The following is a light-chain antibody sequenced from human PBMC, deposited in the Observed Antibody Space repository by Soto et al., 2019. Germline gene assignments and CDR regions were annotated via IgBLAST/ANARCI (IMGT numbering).Light chain of an antibody. CDR2: GAS. CDR3: QQYDNWPPYT. J-gene: IGKJ2*01. V-gene: IGKV3-15*01. Sequence: EIVITQSPAILSVSPGGRATLSCRASQSVGSNLAWFQQRPGQAPRLLIYGASTRAAGVPARFSGSGSGTGFTLTISSLQSEDFAVYYCQQYDNWPPYTFGQGTTVEIE. CDR1: QSVGSN.